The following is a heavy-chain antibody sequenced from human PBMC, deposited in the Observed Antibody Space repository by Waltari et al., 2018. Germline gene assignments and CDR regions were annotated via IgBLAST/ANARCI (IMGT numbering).Heavy chain of an antibody. CDR1: GGSIRSSSYY. J-gene: IGHJ6*02. D-gene: IGHD2-21*01. CDR2: IYYSGST. V-gene: IGHV4-39*01. CDR3: ARRGERYYYYGMDV. Sequence: QLQLQESGPGLVKPSETLSLTCTVSGGSIRSSSYYWGWIRQPPGKGLEWIGSIYYSGSTYYNPSLKSRVTISVDTSKNQFSLKLSSVTAADTAVYYCARRGERYYYYGMDVWGQGTTVTVSS.